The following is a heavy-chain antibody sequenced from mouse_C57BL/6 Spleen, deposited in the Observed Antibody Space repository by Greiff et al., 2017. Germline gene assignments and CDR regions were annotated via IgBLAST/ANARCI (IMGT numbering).Heavy chain of an antibody. J-gene: IGHJ3*01. Sequence: EVQLQESGGGLVQPKGSLKLSCAASGFSFNTYAMNWVRQAPGKGLEWVARIRSKSNNYATYYADSVKDRFTISRDDSESMLYLQMNNLKTEDTAMYYCVRQGRSDRVFAYWGQGTLVTVSA. V-gene: IGHV10-1*01. CDR2: IRSKSNNYAT. CDR1: GFSFNTYA. D-gene: IGHD3-2*01. CDR3: VRQGRSDRVFAY.